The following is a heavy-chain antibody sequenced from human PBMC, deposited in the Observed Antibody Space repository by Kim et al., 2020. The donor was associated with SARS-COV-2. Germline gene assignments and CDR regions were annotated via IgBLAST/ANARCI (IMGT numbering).Heavy chain of an antibody. J-gene: IGHJ4*02. Sequence: GTTEYAASVKGRFTISRDDSKSIAYLQMNSLKTEDTAVYYCTRDVGATPYWGQGTLVTVSS. D-gene: IGHD1-26*01. CDR3: TRDVGATPY. V-gene: IGHV3-49*02. CDR2: GTT.